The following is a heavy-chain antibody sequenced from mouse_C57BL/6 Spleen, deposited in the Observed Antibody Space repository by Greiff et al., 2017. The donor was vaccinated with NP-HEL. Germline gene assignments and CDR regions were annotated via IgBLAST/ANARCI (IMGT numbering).Heavy chain of an antibody. Sequence: EVQLQQSGAELVRPGASVKLSCTASGFNIKDYYMHWVKQRPEQGLEWIGRIDPEDGDTEYAPKFQGKATMTADTSSNTAYLQLSSLTSEDTAVYYCNTRRVTTVADYYAMDYWGQGTSVTVSS. CDR1: GFNIKDYY. CDR2: IDPEDGDT. J-gene: IGHJ4*01. V-gene: IGHV14-1*01. D-gene: IGHD1-1*01. CDR3: NTRRVTTVADYYAMDY.